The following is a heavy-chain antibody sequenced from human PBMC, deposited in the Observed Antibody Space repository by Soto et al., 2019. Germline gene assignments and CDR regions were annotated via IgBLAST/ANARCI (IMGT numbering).Heavy chain of an antibody. Sequence: QVQLQESGPGLVKPSQTLSLTCTVSGGSISSGGYYWSWIRQHPGKGLEWIGYIYYSGSTYYNPSLKSRVTISVDTSKNQFSLKLSSVTAADTAVYYCARDRGGEWFGESRYYFDYWGQGTLVTVSS. D-gene: IGHD3-10*01. V-gene: IGHV4-31*03. CDR1: GGSISSGGYY. CDR3: ARDRGGEWFGESRYYFDY. J-gene: IGHJ4*02. CDR2: IYYSGST.